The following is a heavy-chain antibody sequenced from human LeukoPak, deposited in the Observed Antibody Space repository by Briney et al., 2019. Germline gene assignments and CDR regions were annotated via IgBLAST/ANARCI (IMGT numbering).Heavy chain of an antibody. CDR1: GGSINSRSYY. D-gene: IGHD5-18*01. CDR3: ARRAPYSYEWSTLDY. V-gene: IGHV4-39*07. J-gene: IGHJ4*02. CDR2: IYYSGRT. Sequence: SETLSLTCTVSGGSINSRSYYWGWIRQPPGKGLEWIGSIYYSGRTNYNPSLKSRVTISVDTSKNQFSLKLSSVTAADTAVYYCARRAPYSYEWSTLDYWGQGTLVTVSS.